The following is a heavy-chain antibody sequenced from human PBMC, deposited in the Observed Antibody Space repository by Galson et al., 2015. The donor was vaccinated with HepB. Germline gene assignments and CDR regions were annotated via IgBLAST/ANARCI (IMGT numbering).Heavy chain of an antibody. CDR3: ARRSGDTATVYFDY. CDR1: GFTFSDYY. J-gene: IGHJ4*02. Sequence: SLRLSCAASGFTFSDYYVSWIRQAPGKGLEWVSYISSSSSYTNYADSVKGRFTISRDNAKNSLYLQMNSLRAEDTAVYYCARRSGDTATVYFDYWGQGTLVTVSS. V-gene: IGHV3-11*03. D-gene: IGHD5-18*01. CDR2: ISSSSSYT.